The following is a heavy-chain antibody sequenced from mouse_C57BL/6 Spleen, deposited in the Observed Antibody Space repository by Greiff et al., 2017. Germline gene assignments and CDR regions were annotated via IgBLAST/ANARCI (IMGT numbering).Heavy chain of an antibody. CDR1: GFTFSDYG. J-gene: IGHJ3*01. CDR3: ARPLYDYGAWFAY. CDR2: ISSGSSTI. V-gene: IGHV5-17*01. D-gene: IGHD2-4*01. Sequence: EVNLVESGGGLVKPGGSLKLSCAASGFTFSDYGMHWVRQAPEKGLEWVAYISSGSSTIYYADTVKGRFTISRDNAKNTLFLQMTSLRSEDTAMYYCARPLYDYGAWFAYWGQGTLVTVSA.